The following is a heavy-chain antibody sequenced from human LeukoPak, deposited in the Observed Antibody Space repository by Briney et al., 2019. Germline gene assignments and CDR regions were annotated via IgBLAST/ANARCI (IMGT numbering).Heavy chain of an antibody. CDR3: AKEDDYIGPELRFDP. CDR1: GFTFSSYG. CDR2: IRYDGSNK. V-gene: IGHV3-30*02. Sequence: PGGSLRLSCAASGFTFSSYGMHWVRQAPGKGLEWVAFIRYDGSNKYYADSVKGRFTISRDNSKNTLYLQMNSLRAEDTAVYYCAKEDDYIGPELRFDPWGQGTLVTVSS. J-gene: IGHJ5*02. D-gene: IGHD4-11*01.